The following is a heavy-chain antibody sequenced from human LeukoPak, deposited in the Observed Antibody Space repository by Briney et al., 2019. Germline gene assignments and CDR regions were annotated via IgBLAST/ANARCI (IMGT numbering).Heavy chain of an antibody. D-gene: IGHD2-15*01. CDR3: AREGGFCFGDTCRFFDF. J-gene: IGHJ4*02. Sequence: GGSLRLSCAPSGFTFSTSSLNWVRQAPGKGLEWVSSISSSRSYIYYADSVKGRFTISRDNAKNSLYLQMNSLGAEDTAVYYCAREGGFCFGDTCRFFDFWGQGTLVTVSS. V-gene: IGHV3-21*01. CDR2: ISSSRSYI. CDR1: GFTFSTSS.